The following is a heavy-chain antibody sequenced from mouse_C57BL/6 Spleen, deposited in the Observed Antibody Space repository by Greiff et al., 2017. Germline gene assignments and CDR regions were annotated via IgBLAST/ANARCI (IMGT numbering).Heavy chain of an antibody. CDR3: ARHWDYAMDY. J-gene: IGHJ4*01. CDR1: GYTFTSYW. D-gene: IGHD4-1*01. CDR2: IDPSDSYT. Sequence: QVQLQQPGAELVRPGTSVKLSCKASGYTFTSYWMHWVKQRPGQGLEWIGVIDPSDSYTNYNQKFKGKATLTVDTSSSTAYMQLSSLTSEDSAVYYCARHWDYAMDYWGQGTSVTVSS. V-gene: IGHV1-59*01.